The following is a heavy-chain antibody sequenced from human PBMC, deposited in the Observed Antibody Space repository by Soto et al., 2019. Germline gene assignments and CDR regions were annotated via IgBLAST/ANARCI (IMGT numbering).Heavy chain of an antibody. J-gene: IGHJ1*01. D-gene: IGHD2-2*01. CDR3: AKDGAIPIRGPVLAF. CDR2: ILFDGNKK. Sequence: LRLSRPASGVLISDYAMHWVRQTPGKGMEWVAVILFDGNKKYYADSVKGRFTISRDNSKNTLYLQMNSPRAEDTAVYYCAKDGAIPIRGPVLAFRGKGSLVPVS. CDR1: GVLISDYA. V-gene: IGHV3-30*18.